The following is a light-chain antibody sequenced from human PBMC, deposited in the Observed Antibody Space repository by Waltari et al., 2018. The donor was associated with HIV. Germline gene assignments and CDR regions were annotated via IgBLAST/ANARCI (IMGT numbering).Light chain of an antibody. J-gene: IGLJ1*01. CDR1: SGDVGGYNF. CDR2: EVT. Sequence: QSALTQPASVSGSPGQSITIPCTGTSGDVGGYNFVPWYQQHPGKAPKLIIYEVTYRPSGVSDRFSGSKSGNTASLTISGLQAEDEADYYCCSYTSSNTYDFGTGTTVTVL. V-gene: IGLV2-14*03. CDR3: CSYTSSNTYD.